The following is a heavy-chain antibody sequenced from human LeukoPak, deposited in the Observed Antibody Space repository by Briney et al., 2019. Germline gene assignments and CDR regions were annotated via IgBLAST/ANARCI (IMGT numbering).Heavy chain of an antibody. CDR1: GFTFSSYE. CDR2: ISTSGNTR. CDR3: ARELSGTTSYYFDY. V-gene: IGHV3-48*03. J-gene: IGHJ4*02. Sequence: GGSLRLSCAASGFTFSSYEMNWVRQAPGKGLEWVSYISTSGNTRYYADSVKGRFTISRDNAKNSLYLQMNSLRVEDTAVYYCARELSGTTSYYFDYWGRGTLVTVSS. D-gene: IGHD1-7*01.